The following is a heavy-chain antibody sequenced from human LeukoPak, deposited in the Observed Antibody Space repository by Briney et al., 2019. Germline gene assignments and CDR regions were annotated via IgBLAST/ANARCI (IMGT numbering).Heavy chain of an antibody. CDR2: ISYDGSNK. D-gene: IGHD4-23*01. CDR3: ARRGVGYGGNFGY. Sequence: GGSLRLSCAASGFTFSSYAMHWVRQAPGKGLEWVAVISYDGSNKYYADSVKGRFTISRDNSKNTLYLQMNSLRSEDTAVYYCARRGVGYGGNFGYWGQGTLVTVSS. J-gene: IGHJ4*02. V-gene: IGHV3-30*04. CDR1: GFTFSSYA.